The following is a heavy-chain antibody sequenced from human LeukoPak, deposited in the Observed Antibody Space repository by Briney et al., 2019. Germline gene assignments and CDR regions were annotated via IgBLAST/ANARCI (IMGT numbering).Heavy chain of an antibody. CDR1: GGSISIYY. CDR2: IYHSGST. D-gene: IGHD4-17*01. V-gene: IGHV4-59*12. Sequence: SETLSLTCTVSGGSISIYYWSWIRQPPGKGLEWIGYIYHSGSTNYNPPLKSRVTISVDTSKNQFSLKLSSVTAADTAVYYCAREYGDSVYFDLWGRGTLVTVSS. J-gene: IGHJ2*01. CDR3: AREYGDSVYFDL.